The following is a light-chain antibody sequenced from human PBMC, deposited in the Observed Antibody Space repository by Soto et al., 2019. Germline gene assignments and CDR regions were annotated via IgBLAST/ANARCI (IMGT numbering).Light chain of an antibody. V-gene: IGLV2-8*01. CDR3: SSFTSSVTYV. Sequence: QSVLTQPPSASGSPGQSVTISCSGASSDVGGFNYVSWYQQHPGRAPKVLIYEVNKRPSGVPDRFSGSKSGNTASLTISGLQIEGEADYYCSSFTSSVTYVFGTGTKVTV. CDR2: EVN. J-gene: IGLJ1*01. CDR1: SSDVGGFNY.